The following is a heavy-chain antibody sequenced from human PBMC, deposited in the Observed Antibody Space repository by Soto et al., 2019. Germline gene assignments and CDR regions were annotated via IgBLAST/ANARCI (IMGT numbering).Heavy chain of an antibody. CDR2: ISTGSSII. V-gene: IGHV3-48*01. Sequence: EVQLVESGGGLVQPGGALRLSCAASGFTFSRHRMNWVRQAPGKGLEGVSYISTGSSIIYYADSVKGRFTISRDNAKNSLYLQMTSLRAEDTAVYYCARVTDCSSTSCEYYYGMDVWGQGTTVTVSS. CDR1: GFTFSRHR. CDR3: ARVTDCSSTSCEYYYGMDV. D-gene: IGHD2-2*01. J-gene: IGHJ6*02.